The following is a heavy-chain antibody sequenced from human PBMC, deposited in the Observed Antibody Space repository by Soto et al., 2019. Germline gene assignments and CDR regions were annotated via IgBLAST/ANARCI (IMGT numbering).Heavy chain of an antibody. Sequence: GASVKVSCDASGGTFSSYAISWVRQAPGQGLEWMGGIIPIFGTANYAQKFQGRVTITADESTSTAYMELSGLRSEDTAVYYCAREGYSSSWHPGLLFDYWGQGTLVTVSS. CDR1: GGTFSSYA. CDR2: IIPIFGTA. CDR3: AREGYSSSWHPGLLFDY. V-gene: IGHV1-69*13. D-gene: IGHD6-13*01. J-gene: IGHJ4*02.